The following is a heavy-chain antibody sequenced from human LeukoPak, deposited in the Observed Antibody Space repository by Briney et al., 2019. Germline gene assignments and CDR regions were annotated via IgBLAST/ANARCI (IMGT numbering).Heavy chain of an antibody. CDR2: IKQDGSEK. J-gene: IGHJ4*02. D-gene: IGHD4-17*01. Sequence: GGSLRLSCAASGFTFSYYWMSWVRQAPGKGLEWVANIKQDGSEKYYVDSVKGRFTISRDNAKNAVYLQMNSLRAEDTAVYYYATDLGWGQGTLVTVSS. CDR1: GFTFSYYW. CDR3: ATDLG. V-gene: IGHV3-7*01.